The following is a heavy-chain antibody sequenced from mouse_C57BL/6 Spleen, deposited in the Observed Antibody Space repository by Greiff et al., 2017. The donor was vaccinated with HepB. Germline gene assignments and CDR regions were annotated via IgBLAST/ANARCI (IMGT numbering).Heavy chain of an antibody. V-gene: IGHV5-12*01. D-gene: IGHD3-2*02. Sequence: EVQLVESGGGLVQPGGSLKLSCAASGFTFSDYYMYWVRQTPEKRLEWVAYISNGGGSTYYPDTVKGRFTISRDNAKNTLYLQMSRLKSEDTAMYYCARPLDSSGYFAWFAYWGQGTLVTVSA. J-gene: IGHJ3*01. CDR1: GFTFSDYY. CDR3: ARPLDSSGYFAWFAY. CDR2: ISNGGGST.